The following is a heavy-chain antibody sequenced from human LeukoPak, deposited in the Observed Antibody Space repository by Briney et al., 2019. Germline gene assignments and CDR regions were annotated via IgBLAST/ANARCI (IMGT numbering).Heavy chain of an antibody. CDR2: IYHSGSP. V-gene: IGHV4-4*02. D-gene: IGHD1-1*01. Sequence: SETLSLTCAVSGGSISSNNWRGWVRQPPGKGLEWIGEIYHSGSPNYNPSLKSRVTISVDKSRNHFSLNLSSVTAADTAVYYCARVNINNWHSCDYWGQGTLVTVSS. J-gene: IGHJ4*02. CDR3: ARVNINNWHSCDY. CDR1: GGSISSNNW.